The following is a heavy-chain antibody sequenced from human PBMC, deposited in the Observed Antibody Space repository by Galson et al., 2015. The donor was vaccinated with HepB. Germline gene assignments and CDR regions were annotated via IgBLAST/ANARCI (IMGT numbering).Heavy chain of an antibody. J-gene: IGHJ4*02. CDR1: GYTFTAYL. CDR3: VNNYYWGGLDY. Sequence: SVKVSCKASGYTFTAYLIHWVRQAPGQRLEWMGWINAGSGDTKYSLNLQGRVTITRDTSASTAYMELSSLRSEDTAVYYCVNNYYWGGLDYWGQGTLVTVSS. CDR2: INAGSGDT. V-gene: IGHV1-3*01. D-gene: IGHD3-22*01.